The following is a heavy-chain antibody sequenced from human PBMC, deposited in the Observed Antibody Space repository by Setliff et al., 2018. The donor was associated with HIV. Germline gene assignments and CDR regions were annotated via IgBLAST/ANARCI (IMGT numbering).Heavy chain of an antibody. CDR3: ARHIAGYSAYDLGWFDP. CDR2: VYYSGGT. V-gene: IGHV4-59*08. Sequence: PSETLSLTCTVSGGSISSYYWGWIRQPPGKGLELIGCVYYSGGTNYNPSLRSRVTISVDTSKNHFSLKLISVTAADTAVYYCARHIAGYSAYDLGWFDPWGQGTLVTSPQ. J-gene: IGHJ5*02. CDR1: GGSISSYY. D-gene: IGHD5-12*01.